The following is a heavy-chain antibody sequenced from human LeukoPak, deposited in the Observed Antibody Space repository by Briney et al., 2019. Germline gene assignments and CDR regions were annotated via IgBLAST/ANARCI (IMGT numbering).Heavy chain of an antibody. CDR2: IIPIFGTA. D-gene: IGHD3-22*01. CDR3: ARTFDSSGYYDLGAFDI. V-gene: IGHV1-69*05. J-gene: IGHJ3*02. Sequence: SVKVSCKASGYTFTSYAISWVRQAPGQGLERMGGIIPIFGTANYAQKFRGRVTITTDESTSTAYMELSSLRSEDTAVYYCARTFDSSGYYDLGAFDIWGQGTMVTVSS. CDR1: GYTFTSYA.